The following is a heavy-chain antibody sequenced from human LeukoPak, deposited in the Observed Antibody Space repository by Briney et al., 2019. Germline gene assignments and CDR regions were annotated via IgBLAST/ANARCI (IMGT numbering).Heavy chain of an antibody. D-gene: IGHD3-22*01. CDR2: IYHSGST. CDR3: ARRSRYYDSSGYWTYWYFDL. CDR1: GYSISSGYY. V-gene: IGHV4-38-2*02. Sequence: SETLSLTCTVSGYSISSGYYWGWIRQPPGKGLEWIGSIYHSGSTYYNPSLKSRVTISVDTSKNQFSLKLSSVTAADTAVYYCARRSRYYDSSGYWTYWYFDLWGRGTLVTVSS. J-gene: IGHJ2*01.